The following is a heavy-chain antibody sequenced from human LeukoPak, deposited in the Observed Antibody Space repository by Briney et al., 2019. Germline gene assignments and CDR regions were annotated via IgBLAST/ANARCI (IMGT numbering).Heavy chain of an antibody. Sequence: GGSLRLSCAPSGFTFSSYSMHWVRQAPVKGLEWVSSISTTSSYIHYADSVKGRFTISRDNAKNSLYLQMNSLRAEDTAVYYCAREGLPSGATKIFDYWGQGTLVTVSS. CDR2: ISTTSSYI. D-gene: IGHD2-15*01. CDR1: GFTFSSYS. CDR3: AREGLPSGATKIFDY. V-gene: IGHV3-21*01. J-gene: IGHJ4*02.